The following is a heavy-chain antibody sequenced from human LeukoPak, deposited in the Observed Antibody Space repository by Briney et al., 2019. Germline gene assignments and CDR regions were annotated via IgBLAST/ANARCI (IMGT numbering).Heavy chain of an antibody. CDR2: ISYDGSNK. V-gene: IGHV3-30*18. D-gene: IGHD3-22*01. Sequence: GGSLRLSCAASGFTFSGYGMHWVRQAPGKGLEWVAVISYDGSNKYYADSVKGRFTISRDNYKNTLYLQMNSLRAEDTAVYHCAKDLVTIVYYYDSSGYSPARGMDVWGQGTTVTVSS. CDR3: AKDLVTIVYYYDSSGYSPARGMDV. J-gene: IGHJ6*02. CDR1: GFTFSGYG.